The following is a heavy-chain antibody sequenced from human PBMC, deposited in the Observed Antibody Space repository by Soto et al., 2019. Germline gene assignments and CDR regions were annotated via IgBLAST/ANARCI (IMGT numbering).Heavy chain of an antibody. CDR2: ISAKNGNT. CDR3: ARDIVPHGDYVLNYMDV. CDR1: GYNLRSYG. Sequence: ASVKVSCKASGYNLRSYGISWVRQAPGQGLEWMGWISAKNGNTKYAQKFQGRVTMTTETSTSTAYMELRSLRSDDTAMYYCARDIVPHGDYVLNYMDVWGKGTMVTVSS. V-gene: IGHV1-18*01. D-gene: IGHD4-17*01. J-gene: IGHJ6*03.